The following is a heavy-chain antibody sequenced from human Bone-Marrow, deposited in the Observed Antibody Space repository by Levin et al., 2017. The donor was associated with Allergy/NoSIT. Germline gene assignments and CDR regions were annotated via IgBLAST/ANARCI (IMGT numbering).Heavy chain of an antibody. V-gene: IGHV2-26*01. J-gene: IGHJ6*02. CDR1: GFSLSNARMG. Sequence: SGPTLVKPTETLTLTCTVSGFSLSNARMGVSWIRQPPGKALEWLAHIFSNDEKSYSTSLKSRLTISKDTSKSQVVLTMTNMDPVDTATYYCARMKGAYDILTGYYYYYGMDGWGQGTTVTVSS. D-gene: IGHD3-9*01. CDR3: ARMKGAYDILTGYYYYYGMDG. CDR2: IFSNDEK.